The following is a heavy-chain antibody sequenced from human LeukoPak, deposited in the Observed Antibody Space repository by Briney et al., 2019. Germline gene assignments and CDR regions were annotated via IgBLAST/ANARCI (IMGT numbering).Heavy chain of an antibody. V-gene: IGHV3-33*01. CDR3: ARDKGDLPSYYYYYGMDV. CDR1: GFTFSSYG. D-gene: IGHD1-26*01. Sequence: PGGSLRLSCAASGFTFSSYGMHWVRQAPGKGLEWVAVIWYDGSSKYYADSVKGRFTISRDNSKNTLYLQMNSLRAEDTAVYYCARDKGDLPSYYYYYGMDVWGKGTTVTVSS. J-gene: IGHJ6*04. CDR2: IWYDGSSK.